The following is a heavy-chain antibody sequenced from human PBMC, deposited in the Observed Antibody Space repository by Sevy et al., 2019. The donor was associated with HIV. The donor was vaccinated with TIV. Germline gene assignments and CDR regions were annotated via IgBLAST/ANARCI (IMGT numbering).Heavy chain of an antibody. V-gene: IGHV1-69*13. D-gene: IGHD2-2*01. Sequence: ASVKVSCKASGGTFSSYAISWVRQAPGQVLEWMGGIIPIFGTANYAQKFQGRVTITADESTSTAYMELSSLRSEDTAVYYCARDRAIRDYYYYMDVWGKGTTVTVSS. J-gene: IGHJ6*03. CDR2: IIPIFGTA. CDR3: ARDRAIRDYYYYMDV. CDR1: GGTFSSYA.